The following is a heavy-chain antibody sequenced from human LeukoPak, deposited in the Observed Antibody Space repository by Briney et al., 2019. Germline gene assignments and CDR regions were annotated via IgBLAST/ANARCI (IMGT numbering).Heavy chain of an antibody. CDR3: ARDSGDILTGYYHF. D-gene: IGHD3-9*01. V-gene: IGHV1-2*02. CDR1: GYSFNDYY. CDR2: INPNSGRT. Sequence: ASVNVSCKPSGYSFNDYYLHWVRQAPGQGLEWMGWINPNSGRTHYAPKFQGRVTLTTDTSITTAYMELSSLISGDTALYYCARDSGDILTGYYHFWGQGTLVTVSS. J-gene: IGHJ4*02.